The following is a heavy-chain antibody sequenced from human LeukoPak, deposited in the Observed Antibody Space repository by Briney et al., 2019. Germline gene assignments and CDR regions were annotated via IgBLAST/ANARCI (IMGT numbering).Heavy chain of an antibody. V-gene: IGHV4-31*03. Sequence: SETLSLTCTVSGGSVSRGGYYWNWIRQHPGKGLEWIGFTSYSEGTYYNPSLMSRITISVDRSQNQFSLKMRDVTAADTAVYYCARDSTQYYYYGMDVWGQGTTVTVSS. J-gene: IGHJ6*02. CDR2: TSYSEGT. CDR1: GGSVSRGGYY. CDR3: ARDSTQYYYYGMDV.